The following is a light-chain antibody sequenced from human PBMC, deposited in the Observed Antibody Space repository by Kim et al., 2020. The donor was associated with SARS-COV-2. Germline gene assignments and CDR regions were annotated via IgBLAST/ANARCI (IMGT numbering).Light chain of an antibody. V-gene: IGKV3-15*01. CDR2: GAA. CDR3: QQYNNWPPIT. Sequence: SPGESATLSCRASQGVSSYLAWFQQKPAQAPRLIIYGAATSATGIPARFSGSGSGTEFTLTITSRQSDDFAVYYCQQYNNWPPITFGQGTRLEIK. J-gene: IGKJ5*01. CDR1: QGVSSY.